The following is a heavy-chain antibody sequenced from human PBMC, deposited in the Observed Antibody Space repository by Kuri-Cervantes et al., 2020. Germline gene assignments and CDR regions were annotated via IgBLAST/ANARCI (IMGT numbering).Heavy chain of an antibody. V-gene: IGHV1-2*04. CDR1: GYTFTGYY. J-gene: IGHJ4*02. CDR2: INPNSGGT. CDR3: ARDRRYCSSTSCSAAPYYFDY. Sequence: ASVKVSCKASGYTFTGYYMHWVRQAPGQGLEWMGWINPNSGGTNYAQKFQGWVTMTRDTSTSTVYMELSSLGSEDTAVYYCARDRRYCSSTSCSAAPYYFDYWGQGTLVTVSS. D-gene: IGHD2-2*01.